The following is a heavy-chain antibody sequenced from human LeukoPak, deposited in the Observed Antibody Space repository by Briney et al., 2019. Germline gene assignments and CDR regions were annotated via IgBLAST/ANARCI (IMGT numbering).Heavy chain of an antibody. V-gene: IGHV4-34*01. D-gene: IGHD3-10*01. CDR2: INHSGST. CDR1: GGSFSGYY. CDR3: ARGIAWFGGPWFDP. Sequence: NSSETLSLTCAVYGGSFSGYYWSWIRQPPGKGLEWIGEINHSGSTNYNPSLKSRVTISVDTSKNQFSLKLSSVTAADTAVYYCARGIAWFGGPWFDPWGQGTLVTVSS. J-gene: IGHJ5*02.